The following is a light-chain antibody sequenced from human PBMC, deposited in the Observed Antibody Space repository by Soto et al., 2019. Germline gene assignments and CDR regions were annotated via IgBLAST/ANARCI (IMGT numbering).Light chain of an antibody. CDR2: YDS. CDR3: QVLESSSALVV. CDR1: NIGSKS. V-gene: IGLV3-21*01. Sequence: SYELTQPPSVSVAPGKTARISGGGNNIGSKSVHWYQQKPGQAPLLVIYYDSDRPSGIPERFSGSNSGNTATLTISRVEAGDEADYYCQVLESSSALVVFGAGTTLTVL. J-gene: IGLJ2*01.